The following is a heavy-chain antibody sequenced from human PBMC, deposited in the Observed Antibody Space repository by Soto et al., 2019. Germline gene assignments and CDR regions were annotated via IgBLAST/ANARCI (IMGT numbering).Heavy chain of an antibody. D-gene: IGHD3-22*01. CDR3: ASIPMFYYDSSGALFDP. V-gene: IGHV4-39*01. Sequence: LSLTCTVSGAYVRSSIYSRGCIRQPPWKGLWRIGSIYYGGRTYNNPSLKSRVTISVDASKNQFSLKLRSVTAADTAVYYCASIPMFYYDSSGALFDPWGQGTLVTVSS. J-gene: IGHJ5*02. CDR2: IYYGGRT. CDR1: GAYVRSSIYS.